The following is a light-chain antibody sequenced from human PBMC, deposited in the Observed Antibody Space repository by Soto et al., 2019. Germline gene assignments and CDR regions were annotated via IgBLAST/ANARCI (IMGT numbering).Light chain of an antibody. CDR3: SSYTSSRTLHVV. V-gene: IGLV2-14*01. J-gene: IGLJ2*01. Sequence: QSALTQPAFVSGSPGQSITISCTGTSSDVGGYNYVSWYQQHPGKAPKLMIYDVSNRPSGVSNRFSGSKSGNTASLTISGLQAEDEADYYCSSYTSSRTLHVVFGGGTKLTVL. CDR2: DVS. CDR1: SSDVGGYNY.